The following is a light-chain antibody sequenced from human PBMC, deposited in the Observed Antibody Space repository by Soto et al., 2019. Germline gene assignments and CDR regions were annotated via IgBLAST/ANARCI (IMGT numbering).Light chain of an antibody. CDR3: CSYAGSSTGV. J-gene: IGLJ1*01. Sequence: QSVLTQPASVSGSPGQSITISCTGTSSDVGSYNFVSWYQLHPGKNPKVMIYEGSKRPSGVSKRVSGSKSGNTASLTISGPQAEDEAYDYCCSYAGSSTGVFGTGTKVTAL. CDR1: SSDVGSYNF. V-gene: IGLV2-23*01. CDR2: EGS.